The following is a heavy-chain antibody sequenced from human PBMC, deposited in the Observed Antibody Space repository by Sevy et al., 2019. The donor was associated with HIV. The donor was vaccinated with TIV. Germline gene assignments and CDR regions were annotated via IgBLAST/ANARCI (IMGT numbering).Heavy chain of an antibody. CDR3: ARWRGAQSEFDY. D-gene: IGHD3-3*01. Sequence: GGLRLSCAASGFTFSSYWMSWVRQAPGKGLEWVADIKKDGSVKRYGDAVKGRFTISRDNLENSVDLEMKSLRAEDTAVYFCARWRGAQSEFDYWGQGTRVTVSS. CDR1: GFTFSSYW. CDR2: IKKDGSVK. J-gene: IGHJ4*02. V-gene: IGHV3-7*01.